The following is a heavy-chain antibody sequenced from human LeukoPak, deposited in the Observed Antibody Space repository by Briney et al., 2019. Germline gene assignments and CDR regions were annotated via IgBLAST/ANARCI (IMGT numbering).Heavy chain of an antibody. J-gene: IGHJ4*02. Sequence: PSETLSLTCTVSGGSISSYYWSWIRQPAGKGLEWIGRSYTSGSTNYNPSLKSRVTLSVDTSKNQFSLKLSSVTAADTAVYYCARGGGRWLQFWGSSYFDYWGQGTLVTVSS. V-gene: IGHV4-4*07. CDR2: SYTSGST. CDR1: GGSISSYY. CDR3: ARGGGRWLQFWGSSYFDY. D-gene: IGHD5-24*01.